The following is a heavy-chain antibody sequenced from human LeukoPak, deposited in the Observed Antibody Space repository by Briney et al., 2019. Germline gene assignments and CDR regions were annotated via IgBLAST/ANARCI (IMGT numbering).Heavy chain of an antibody. J-gene: IGHJ6*02. V-gene: IGHV1-18*03. CDR1: GYTFTSYG. D-gene: IGHD2-2*03. Sequence: GASVKVSCKASGYTFTSYGISWVRQAPGQGLEWMGWISAYNGNTNYAQKLQGRVTMTTDTSTSTAYMELRSLRSDDMAVYYCARWMDIVVVPAAIWVSDYYYGMDVWGQGTTVTVSS. CDR3: ARWMDIVVVPAAIWVSDYYYGMDV. CDR2: ISAYNGNT.